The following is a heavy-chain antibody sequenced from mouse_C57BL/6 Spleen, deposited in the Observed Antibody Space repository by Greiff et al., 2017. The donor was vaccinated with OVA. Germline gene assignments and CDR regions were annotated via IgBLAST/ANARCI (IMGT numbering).Heavy chain of an antibody. J-gene: IGHJ4*01. CDR3: ARDRDYDEGYAMDY. Sequence: EVQLKESGGGLVKPGGSLKLSCAASGFTFSSYAMSWVRQTPEKRLEWVATISDGGSYTYYPDNVKGRFTISRDNAKNNLYLQMSHLKSEDTAMYYCARDRDYDEGYAMDYWGQGTSVTVSS. CDR1: GFTFSSYA. D-gene: IGHD2-4*01. V-gene: IGHV5-4*01. CDR2: ISDGGSYT.